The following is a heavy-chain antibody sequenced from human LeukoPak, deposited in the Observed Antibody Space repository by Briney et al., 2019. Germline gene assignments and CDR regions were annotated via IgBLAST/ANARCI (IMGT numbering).Heavy chain of an antibody. J-gene: IGHJ4*02. D-gene: IGHD1-26*01. CDR3: ARVGGTSLNGHFDY. Sequence: GESLKISCKGSGYSFSTYWIGWVRQKPGKGLEWMGIIDPSDSDTRNNPAFQGQVYISVDQSVSTAYLNWNSLKDTDTAMYYCARVGGTSLNGHFDYWGQGTLVSVSA. CDR1: GYSFSTYW. CDR2: IDPSDSDT. V-gene: IGHV5-51*01.